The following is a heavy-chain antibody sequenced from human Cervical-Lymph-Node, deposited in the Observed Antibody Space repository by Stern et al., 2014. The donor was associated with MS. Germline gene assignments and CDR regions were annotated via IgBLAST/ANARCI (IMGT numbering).Heavy chain of an antibody. J-gene: IGHJ4*02. V-gene: IGHV3-30*04. CDR2: ISYDGRDK. Sequence: HEQLVQSGGGVVQPGRSLRLSCAASGFVFRRYALHWVRQAPGKGLECVALISYDGRDKYYTDSVKGRFTVSRDNSNNTVDLEMNSLRLEDTAVYYCAKGGSGSYLDWGQGSLVTVSS. CDR3: AKGGSGSYLD. CDR1: GFVFRRYA. D-gene: IGHD1-26*01.